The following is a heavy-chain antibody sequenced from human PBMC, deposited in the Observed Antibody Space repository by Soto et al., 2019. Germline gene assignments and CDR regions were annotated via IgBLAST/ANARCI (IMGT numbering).Heavy chain of an antibody. CDR2: IYYSGST. CDR3: ARMYCSGGSCYGLDAFDI. J-gene: IGHJ3*02. V-gene: IGHV4-30-4*01. Sequence: SETLSLTCTVSGGSISSGDYYWSWIRQPPGKGLEWIGYIYYSGSTYYNPSLKSRVTISVDTSKNQSSLKLSSVTAADTAVYYCARMYCSGGSCYGLDAFDIWGQGTMVTVSS. D-gene: IGHD2-15*01. CDR1: GGSISSGDYY.